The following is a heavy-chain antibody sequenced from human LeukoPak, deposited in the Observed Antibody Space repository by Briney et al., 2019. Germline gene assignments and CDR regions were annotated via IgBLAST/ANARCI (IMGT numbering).Heavy chain of an antibody. Sequence: GGSLRLSCAASGFTFSSYAMSWVRQAPGKGLEWVSAISGSGGSTYYADSVKGRFTISRDNSKNSLYLQMNSLRAEDTAVYYCAREGGLYSSSWYEYYYYYGMDVWGQGTTVTVSS. V-gene: IGHV3-23*01. CDR3: AREGGLYSSSWYEYYYYYGMDV. D-gene: IGHD6-13*01. CDR1: GFTFSSYA. CDR2: ISGSGGST. J-gene: IGHJ6*02.